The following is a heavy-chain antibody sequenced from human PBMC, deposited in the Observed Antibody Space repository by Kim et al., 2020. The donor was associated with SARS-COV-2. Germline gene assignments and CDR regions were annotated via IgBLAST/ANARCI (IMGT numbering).Heavy chain of an antibody. CDR2: IRSKSNSLAK. CDR3: TRFSGTTSAFWDAF. D-gene: IGHD1-1*01. V-gene: IGHV3-73*01. CDR1: DFTFSDSA. Sequence: GGSLRLSCAASDFTFSDSAMHWVRQASGKGLEWVGRIRSKSNSLAKAYAASVKGRITISRDDSKNKAYLHMNSLKTEDTAVYYCTRFSGTTSAFWDAF. J-gene: IGHJ3*01.